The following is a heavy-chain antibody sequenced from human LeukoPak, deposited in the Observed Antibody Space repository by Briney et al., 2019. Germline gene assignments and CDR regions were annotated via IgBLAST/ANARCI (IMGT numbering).Heavy chain of an antibody. J-gene: IGHJ6*02. CDR2: IYYSGST. Sequence: SETLSLTCTVSGGSISSGGYYWSWIRQHPGKGLEWIGYIYYSGSTYYNPSLKRRVTISVDTSKNQFSLKLSSVTAADTAVYYCARERQGNYYYYGMDVWGQGTTVTVSS. CDR3: ARERQGNYYYYGMDV. V-gene: IGHV4-31*03. CDR1: GGSISSGGYY.